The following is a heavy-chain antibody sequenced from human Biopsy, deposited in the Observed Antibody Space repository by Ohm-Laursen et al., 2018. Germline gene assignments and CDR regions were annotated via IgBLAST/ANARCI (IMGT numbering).Heavy chain of an antibody. CDR1: GGSFTGHY. CDR2: ISYTGYT. CDR3: ARGSNDFGGLYFPR. J-gene: IGHJ4*02. D-gene: IGHD4-23*01. V-gene: IGHV4-59*11. Sequence: SDTLSLTCPVSGGSFTGHYWSWIRQPPGKGLEWIGHISYTGYTSYNASLKSRVTISVDTSRNPFSLRLSSLTAADTAVYYCARGSNDFGGLYFPRWGQGTLLTVSS.